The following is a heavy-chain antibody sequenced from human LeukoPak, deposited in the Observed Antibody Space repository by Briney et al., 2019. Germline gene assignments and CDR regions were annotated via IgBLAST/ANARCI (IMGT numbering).Heavy chain of an antibody. CDR2: INPSGGST. CDR1: GYTFTGYY. D-gene: IGHD3-16*02. Sequence: ASVKVSCKASGYTFTGYYMHWVRQAPGQGLEWMGIINPSGGSTSYAQKFQGRVTMTRDMSTSTVYMELSSLRSEDTAVYYCASGSMITFGGVIASTWGQGTLVTVSS. V-gene: IGHV1-46*01. J-gene: IGHJ5*02. CDR3: ASGSMITFGGVIAST.